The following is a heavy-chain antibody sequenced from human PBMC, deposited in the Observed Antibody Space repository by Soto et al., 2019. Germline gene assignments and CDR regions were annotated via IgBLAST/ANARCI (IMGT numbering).Heavy chain of an antibody. D-gene: IGHD3-3*01. CDR2: INHSGST. V-gene: IGHV4-34*01. CDR1: GGSFSGYY. CDR3: ARGMRFREAPSDY. J-gene: IGHJ4*02. Sequence: PSETLSLTCAVYGGSFSGYYWSWIRQPPGKGLEWIGEINHSGSTNYNPSLKSRVTISVDTSKNQFSLKLSSVTAADTAVYYCARGMRFREAPSDYWGQGTLVTVSS.